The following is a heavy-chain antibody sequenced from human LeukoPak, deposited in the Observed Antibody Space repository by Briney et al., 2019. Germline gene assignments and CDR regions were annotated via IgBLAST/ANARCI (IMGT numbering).Heavy chain of an antibody. D-gene: IGHD2-15*01. CDR1: GFTFSSYA. CDR3: AKATGSGGSRQFRPLNY. V-gene: IGHV3-23*01. CDR2: ISGSGGST. Sequence: GGSLRLSCAASGFTFSSYAMSWVRQAPGKGLEWASAISGSGGSTYYADSVKGRFTISRDNSKNTLYLQMNSLRAEDTAVYYCAKATGSGGSRQFRPLNYWGQGTLVTVSS. J-gene: IGHJ4*02.